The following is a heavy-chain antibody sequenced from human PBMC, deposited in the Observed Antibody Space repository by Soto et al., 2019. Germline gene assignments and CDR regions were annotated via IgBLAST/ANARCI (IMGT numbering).Heavy chain of an antibody. CDR1: GFTLSAYW. CDR2: INRDGSKK. CDR3: ARDVSPGSSSLYLDAFDI. J-gene: IGHJ3*02. V-gene: IGHV3-7*05. Sequence: EVQLEESGGDLVQPGGSLRLSCAASGFTLSAYWMTWVRQAPGKGLEWVANINRDGSKKSYLDSVRGRFTISRDNVGNSLYLQMDSWRADAPALYFCARDVSPGSSSLYLDAFDIWGQGTMVTVSS. D-gene: IGHD6-13*01.